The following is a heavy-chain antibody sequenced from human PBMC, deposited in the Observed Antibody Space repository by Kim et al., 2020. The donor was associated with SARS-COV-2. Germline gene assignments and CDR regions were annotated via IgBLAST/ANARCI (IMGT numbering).Heavy chain of an antibody. V-gene: IGHV4-4*07. D-gene: IGHD6-19*01. CDR3: ARGKEYSSGRGFDY. Sequence: IPSLKSRVAMSVDTSKNQFSLNLSSVTAADTAVYYCARGKEYSSGRGFDYWGHGTLVTVSS. J-gene: IGHJ4*01.